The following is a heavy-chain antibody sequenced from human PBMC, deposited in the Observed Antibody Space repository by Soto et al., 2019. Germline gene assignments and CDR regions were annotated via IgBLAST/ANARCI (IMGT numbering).Heavy chain of an antibody. D-gene: IGHD3-22*01. J-gene: IGHJ6*02. CDR3: ATPPQDYYDSSGYYYHYGMDV. Sequence: GASVKVSCKASGFTFTRSAVQWVRQARGQRLEWIGWIVVGSGNTNYAQKFQERVTITRDMSTSTAYMELSSLRSEDTAVYYCATPPQDYYDSSGYYYHYGMDVWGQGTTVTVSS. CDR1: GFTFTRSA. V-gene: IGHV1-58*01. CDR2: IVVGSGNT.